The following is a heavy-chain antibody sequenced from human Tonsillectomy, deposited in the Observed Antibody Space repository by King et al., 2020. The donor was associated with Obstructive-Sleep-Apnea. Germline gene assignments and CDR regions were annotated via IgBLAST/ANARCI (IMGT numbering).Heavy chain of an antibody. Sequence: EGQLVQSGGGLVQPGGSLRLSCAASGFTFSSYARSWVRQAPGKGLEWVSAISGSGGSPDYADSVKGRFNISRDNSKNTLYLQMNSLRSEDTAVYYCAKVAPLSASGDDWGQGTLVTVSS. J-gene: IGHJ4*02. V-gene: IGHV3-23*04. CDR2: ISGSGGSP. CDR3: AKVAPLSASGDD. CDR1: GFTFSSYA. D-gene: IGHD1-26*01.